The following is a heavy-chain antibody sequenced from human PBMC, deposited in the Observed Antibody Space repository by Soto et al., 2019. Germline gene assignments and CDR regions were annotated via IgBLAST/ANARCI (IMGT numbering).Heavy chain of an antibody. CDR3: ASVKYYYDSSGQSAAFDI. D-gene: IGHD3-22*01. Sequence: ASVKVSCKASGGTFSSYAISWVRQAPGQGLEWMGGIIPIFGTANYAQKFQGRVTITADESTSTAYMELSSLRSEDTAVYYCASVKYYYDSSGQSAAFDIWGQGTMVTVS. CDR1: GGTFSSYA. V-gene: IGHV1-69*13. J-gene: IGHJ3*02. CDR2: IIPIFGTA.